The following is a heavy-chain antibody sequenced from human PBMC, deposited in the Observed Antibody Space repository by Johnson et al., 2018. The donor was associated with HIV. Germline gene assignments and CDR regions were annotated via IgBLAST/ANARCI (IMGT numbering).Heavy chain of an antibody. J-gene: IGHJ3*02. Sequence: QMLLVESGGGLVQPGRSLRLSCAASGFTFSSYAMHWVRQAPGKGLEWVAVISYDGSNKYHADSVKGRFTISRDNSKNTLYLQMNSLRPEDTAAYYCATIAAHGAAFDIWGQGTVVTVSS. CDR1: GFTFSSYA. CDR2: ISYDGSNK. D-gene: IGHD6-25*01. CDR3: ATIAAHGAAFDI. V-gene: IGHV3-30*04.